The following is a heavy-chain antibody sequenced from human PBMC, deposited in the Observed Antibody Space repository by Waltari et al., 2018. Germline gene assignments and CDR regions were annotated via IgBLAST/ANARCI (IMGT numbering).Heavy chain of an antibody. D-gene: IGHD4-17*01. J-gene: IGHJ4*02. Sequence: EVQLVESGGGLVQPGGSLRLSCAASGFSLSDYGMNWVRQAPGKGLEWLSFISSGGPTINYADSVKGQFTVTRDNTKNSLSLQMNSLRAEDTAVYYCARVWGVTTSDFWGQGTLVTVSS. CDR3: ARVWGVTTSDF. CDR2: ISSGGPTI. CDR1: GFSLSDYG. V-gene: IGHV3-48*03.